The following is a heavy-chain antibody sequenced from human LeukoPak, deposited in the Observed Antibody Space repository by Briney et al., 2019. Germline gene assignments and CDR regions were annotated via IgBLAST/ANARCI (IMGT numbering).Heavy chain of an antibody. Sequence: GGSLRLSCAASGFSVRDNYMSWVRQAPGKGLQWVSVIYSGGSTNYADSVKGRFTISRDKSKNTLYLQMNNLRAEDTAVYYCARDVPGYWGQGTLVTVSS. D-gene: IGHD3-10*02. CDR2: IYSGGST. J-gene: IGHJ4*02. V-gene: IGHV3-66*01. CDR1: GFSVRDNY. CDR3: ARDVPGY.